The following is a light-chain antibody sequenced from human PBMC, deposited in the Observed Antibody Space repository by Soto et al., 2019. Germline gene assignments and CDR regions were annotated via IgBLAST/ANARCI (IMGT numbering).Light chain of an antibody. CDR1: QSVSSRY. J-gene: IGKJ2*01. Sequence: EIVLTQSPGTLSLSPGERATLSCRASQSVSSRYLAWYQQKPGQAPRLLMYGASSRATSIPDRFSGSGSGTDFTLTISRLEPKDFAVYYCQQYGSSPPYTFGQGTKLEIK. CDR3: QQYGSSPPYT. CDR2: GAS. V-gene: IGKV3-20*01.